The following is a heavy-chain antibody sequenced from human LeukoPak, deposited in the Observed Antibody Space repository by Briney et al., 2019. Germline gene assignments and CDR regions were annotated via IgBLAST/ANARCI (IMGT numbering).Heavy chain of an antibody. J-gene: IGHJ4*02. CDR3: ARDPGGGPTHGV. Sequence: PGGSLRLSCAGSGFSFSSFAMTWVRQAPGKGLEWVSLIYSFGNTHYADSVEGRFTISRDNSKNTLYLQMNSLRVEDTAVYYCARDPGGGPTHGVWGQGTLVTVSS. D-gene: IGHD1-26*01. CDR1: GFSFSSFA. V-gene: IGHV3-66*03. CDR2: IYSFGNT.